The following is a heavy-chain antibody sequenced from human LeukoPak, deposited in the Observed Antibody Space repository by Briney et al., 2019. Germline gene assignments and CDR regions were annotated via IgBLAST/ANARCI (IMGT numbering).Heavy chain of an antibody. D-gene: IGHD2-2*01. V-gene: IGHV4-31*03. CDR3: ARGYCSSTSCSPGDY. J-gene: IGHJ4*02. CDR2: IYYSGST. CDR1: GGSISSGGYY. Sequence: PSGTLSLTCTVSGGSISSGGYYWSWIRQHPGKGLEWIGYIYYSGSTYYNPSLKSRVTISVDTSKNQFSLKLSSVTAADTAVYYCARGYCSSTSCSPGDYWGQGTLVTVSS.